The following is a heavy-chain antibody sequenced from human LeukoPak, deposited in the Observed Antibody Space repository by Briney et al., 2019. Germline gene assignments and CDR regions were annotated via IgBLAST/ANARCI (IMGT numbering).Heavy chain of an antibody. CDR1: GFTFSSYE. CDR3: ARDPYYSGYYYFDY. D-gene: IGHD3-22*01. CDR2: ISSSGSTI. J-gene: IGHJ4*02. V-gene: IGHV3-48*03. Sequence: TGGSLRLSCAASGFTFSSYEMNWVRQAPGKGLEWVSYISSSGSTIYYADSVKGRFTISRDNAKNSLYLQMNSLRAEDTAVYYCARDPYYSGYYYFDYWGQGTLVTVSS.